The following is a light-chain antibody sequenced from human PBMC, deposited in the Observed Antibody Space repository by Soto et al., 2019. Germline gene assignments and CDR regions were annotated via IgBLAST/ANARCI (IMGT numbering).Light chain of an antibody. V-gene: IGKV1-39*01. CDR2: DAS. Sequence: DIQMTQSPASRSSSVGDAVTVTPPASLSITNYLTWYQQQPGKAPTPLIFDASSLQSGVPSRFSGRGSGAEYTLTISSLQPEDFATYFCQHSYSNFPITFGQGTRLEIK. J-gene: IGKJ5*01. CDR3: QHSYSNFPIT. CDR1: LSITNY.